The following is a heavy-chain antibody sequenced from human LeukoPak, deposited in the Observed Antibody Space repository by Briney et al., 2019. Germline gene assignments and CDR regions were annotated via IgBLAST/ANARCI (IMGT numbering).Heavy chain of an antibody. J-gene: IGHJ4*02. CDR2: IYTGGSP. CDR3: ARDASVRGASDY. D-gene: IGHD3-10*01. CDR1: GFTFSLYA. Sequence: PGGSLRLSCAASGFTFSLYAMGWVRQAPGKGLEWVSMIYTGGSPYYADSVKGRFTISRDNSKNTLNLQMNSLRAEDTAVYYCARDASVRGASDYWGQGTLVTVSS. V-gene: IGHV3-66*01.